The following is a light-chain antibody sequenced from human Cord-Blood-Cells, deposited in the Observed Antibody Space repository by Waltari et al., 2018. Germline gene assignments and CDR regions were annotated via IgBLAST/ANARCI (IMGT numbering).Light chain of an antibody. CDR1: QSVSSY. CDR3: QQRSNWLRT. Sequence: EIVLTQSPATLSLSPGERATLSCRANQSVSSYLAWYQQKPGQAPRLLIYDASNRATGIPARFSGSASGTDFTLTSSSLAPEDFAVYYCQQRSNWLRTFGQGTKVEIK. V-gene: IGKV3-11*01. CDR2: DAS. J-gene: IGKJ1*01.